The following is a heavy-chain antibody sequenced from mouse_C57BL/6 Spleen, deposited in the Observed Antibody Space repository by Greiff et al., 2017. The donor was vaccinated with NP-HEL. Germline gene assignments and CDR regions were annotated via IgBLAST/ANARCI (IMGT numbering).Heavy chain of an antibody. CDR1: GFSLTSYG. J-gene: IGHJ4*01. V-gene: IGHV2-2*01. CDR3: ARNWGGGYAMDY. Sequence: VKLVESGPGLVQPSQSLSITCTVSGFSLTSYGVHWVRQSPGKGLEWLGVIWRGGSTDYNAAFISRLSISKDNSKSQVFFKMNSLQADDTAIYYCARNWGGGYAMDYWGQGTSVTVSS. CDR2: IWRGGST. D-gene: IGHD4-1*01.